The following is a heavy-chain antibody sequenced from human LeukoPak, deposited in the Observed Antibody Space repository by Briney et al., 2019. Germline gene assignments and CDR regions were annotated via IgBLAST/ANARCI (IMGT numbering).Heavy chain of an antibody. CDR2: IYASGST. CDR1: GGSISSGSYF. J-gene: IGHJ4*02. Sequence: SEILSLTCTVSGGSISSGSYFWSWIRQPAGKGLEWIGRIYASGSTNFNPSLKSRVTISVDTSKNQFSLELTSVTAADTAVYYCARGQTTVNFDYWGQGALVTVSS. D-gene: IGHD4-17*01. CDR3: ARGQTTVNFDY. V-gene: IGHV4-61*02.